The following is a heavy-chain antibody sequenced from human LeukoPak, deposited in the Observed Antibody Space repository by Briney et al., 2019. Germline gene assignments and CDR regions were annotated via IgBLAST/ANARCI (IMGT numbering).Heavy chain of an antibody. Sequence: PSETLSLTCAVYGGSFSGYYWSWIRQPPGKGLEWIGEINHSGSTNYNPSFKSRVTISVDTSKNQFSLKLSSVTAADTAVYYCARGRRYSSSWYGAFDIWGQGTMVTVSS. CDR3: ARGRRYSSSWYGAFDI. CDR1: GGSFSGYY. D-gene: IGHD6-13*01. V-gene: IGHV4-34*01. CDR2: INHSGST. J-gene: IGHJ3*02.